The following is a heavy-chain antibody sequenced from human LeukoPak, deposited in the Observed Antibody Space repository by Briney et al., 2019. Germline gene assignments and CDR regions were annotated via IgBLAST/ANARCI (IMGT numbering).Heavy chain of an antibody. CDR3: ARSDHRWLYSDY. V-gene: IGHV4-59*01. J-gene: IGHJ4*02. Sequence: SETLSLTCTVSGGSISSYYWSWIRQPPGKGLEWIGYIYYSGSTNYNPSLKSRVTISVDTSKNQFSLKLSSVTAADTAVYYCARSDHRWLYSDYWGQGTLVTVSS. CDR2: IYYSGST. CDR1: GGSISSYY. D-gene: IGHD5-24*01.